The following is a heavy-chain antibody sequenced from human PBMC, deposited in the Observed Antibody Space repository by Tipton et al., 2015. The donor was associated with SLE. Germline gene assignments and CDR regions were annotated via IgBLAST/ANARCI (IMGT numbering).Heavy chain of an antibody. CDR2: IYYGGNT. CDR1: GASISGTSYY. D-gene: IGHD6-19*01. V-gene: IGHV4-39*01. CDR3: ARLSVEDSAWYFFDY. J-gene: IGHJ4*02. Sequence: TLSLTCTVSGASISGTSYYWGWIRQPPGRGLGWIGSIYYGGNTYYNPSLKSRVTISVDTSKNQFSLKLTSVTAADTAVYFCARLSVEDSAWYFFDYWGQGTLVTVSS.